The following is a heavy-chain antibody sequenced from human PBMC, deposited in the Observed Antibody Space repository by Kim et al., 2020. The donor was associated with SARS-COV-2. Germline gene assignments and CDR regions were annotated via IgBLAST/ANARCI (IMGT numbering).Heavy chain of an antibody. Sequence: ASVKVSCKVSGYTLTELSMHWVRQAPGKGLEWMGGFDPEDGETIYAQKFQGRVTMTEDTSTDTAYMELSSLRSEDTAVYYCASYPLVVPAERSGMDVWGQGTTVTVSS. D-gene: IGHD2-2*01. CDR3: ASYPLVVPAERSGMDV. CDR2: FDPEDGET. J-gene: IGHJ6*02. V-gene: IGHV1-24*01. CDR1: GYTLTELS.